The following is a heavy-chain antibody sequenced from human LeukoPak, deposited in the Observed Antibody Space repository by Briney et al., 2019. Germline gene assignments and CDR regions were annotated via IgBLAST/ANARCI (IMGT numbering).Heavy chain of an antibody. CDR3: ARTESSGYRYFDS. J-gene: IGHJ4*02. V-gene: IGHV4-59*12. CDR1: GGSISTYY. Sequence: PSETLSLTCTVSGGSISTYYWSWIRQPPGKGLEWIGYIYYSGTTNYNPSLKSRVTISIDTSKSQFSLKVRSVTAADTAVYYCARTESSGYRYFDSWGQGTPVTVSS. CDR2: IYYSGTT. D-gene: IGHD3-22*01.